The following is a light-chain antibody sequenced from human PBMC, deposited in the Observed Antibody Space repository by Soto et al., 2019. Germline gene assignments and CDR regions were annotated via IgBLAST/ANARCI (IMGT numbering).Light chain of an antibody. Sequence: QSALTQPASVSGSPGQSITISCTGTSSDVGVYNYVSWYQQHPGKAPKLMIYDVNNRASGVSNRSTGSKSGNTASLTISGLQAEDEADYYCCSYTGSSTLIFGGGTKLTVL. CDR1: SSDVGVYNY. J-gene: IGLJ2*01. CDR2: DVN. CDR3: CSYTGSSTLI. V-gene: IGLV2-14*01.